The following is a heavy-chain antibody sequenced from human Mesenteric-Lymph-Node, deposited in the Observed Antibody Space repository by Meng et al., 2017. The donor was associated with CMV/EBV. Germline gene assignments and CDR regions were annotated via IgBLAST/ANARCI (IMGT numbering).Heavy chain of an antibody. CDR2: FGPEDGET. Sequence: ASVKVSCKVSGYTLTELSMHWVRQSPGKGLEWMGGFGPEDGETIYAQKFQGRVTMTEDTSTDTAYMELSSLRSEDTAVYYCARDLEAGPGNRWPPGWFDPWGQGTLVTVSS. CDR3: ARDLEAGPGNRWPPGWFDP. CDR1: GYTLTELS. D-gene: IGHD1-1*01. J-gene: IGHJ5*02. V-gene: IGHV1-24*01.